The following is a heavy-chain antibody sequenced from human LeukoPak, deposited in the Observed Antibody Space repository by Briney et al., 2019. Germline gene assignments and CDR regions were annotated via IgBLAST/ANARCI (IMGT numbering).Heavy chain of an antibody. CDR1: GFTFSKYG. D-gene: IGHD3-10*01. V-gene: IGHV3-7*01. J-gene: IGHJ4*02. CDR2: IKQDGSEK. CDR3: AGQGVPDY. Sequence: GGSLRLSCVTTGFTFSKYGMHWVRQAPGKGLEWVANIKQDGSEKNYLDSVKGRFTISRDNAKNSLYLQMNSLRAEDTALYYCAGQGVPDYWGQGTLVTVSS.